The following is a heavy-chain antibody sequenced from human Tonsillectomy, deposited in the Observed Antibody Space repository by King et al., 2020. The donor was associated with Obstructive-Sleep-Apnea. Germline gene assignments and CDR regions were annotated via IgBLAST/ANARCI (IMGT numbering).Heavy chain of an antibody. D-gene: IGHD5-24*01. CDR2: IYYSGST. J-gene: IGHJ4*02. V-gene: IGHV4-31*03. Sequence: QLQESGPGLVKPSQTLSLTCTVSGGSISSGGYYWSWIRQHPGKGLEWIGYIYYSGSTYYNPSLKSRVTISVDTSKNQFSLKLRSVTAADTAVYYCARTKGDGYNYEDYFDYWGQGTLVTVSS. CDR3: ARTKGDGYNYEDYFDY. CDR1: GGSISSGGYY.